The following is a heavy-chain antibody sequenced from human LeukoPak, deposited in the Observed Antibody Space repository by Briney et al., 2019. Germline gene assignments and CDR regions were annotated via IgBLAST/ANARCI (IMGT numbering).Heavy chain of an antibody. Sequence: GSLRLSCAASGFTVSSNYMSWVRQAPGKGLEWVSVIYSGGSTYYADSVKGRFTISRDNSKNTLYLQMNSLRAEDTAVYYCAKVDGPWIQLWLFDYWGQGTLVTVSS. V-gene: IGHV3-53*01. CDR1: GFTVSSNY. D-gene: IGHD5-18*01. CDR3: AKVDGPWIQLWLFDY. CDR2: IYSGGST. J-gene: IGHJ4*02.